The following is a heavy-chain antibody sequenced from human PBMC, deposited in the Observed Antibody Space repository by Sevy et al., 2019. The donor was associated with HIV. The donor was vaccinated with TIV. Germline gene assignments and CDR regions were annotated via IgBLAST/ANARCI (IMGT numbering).Heavy chain of an antibody. Sequence: SETLSITCAVYGGSFSGYYWSWIRQPPGKGLEWIGEINHSGSTNYNPSLKSRVTISVDTSKNQFSLKLSSVTAADTAVYYCARGGYYDFWSGYPTHYYYYGMDVWGQGTTVTVSS. CDR1: GGSFSGYY. V-gene: IGHV4-34*01. CDR3: ARGGYYDFWSGYPTHYYYYGMDV. J-gene: IGHJ6*02. D-gene: IGHD3-3*01. CDR2: INHSGST.